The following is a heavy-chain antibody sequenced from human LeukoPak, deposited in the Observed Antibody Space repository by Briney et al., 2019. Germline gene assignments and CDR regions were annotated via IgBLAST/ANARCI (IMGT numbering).Heavy chain of an antibody. Sequence: GGSLRLSWAASGFTFDDYAMHWVRQAPGKGLEWASGISWNSGSIGYADSVKGRFTISRDNAKNSLYLQMNSLRAEDTALYYCAKAAVYSKRWTPFDDWGRGTLVTVSS. CDR2: ISWNSGSI. D-gene: IGHD1-26*01. CDR3: AKAAVYSKRWTPFDD. J-gene: IGHJ4*02. V-gene: IGHV3-9*01. CDR1: GFTFDDYA.